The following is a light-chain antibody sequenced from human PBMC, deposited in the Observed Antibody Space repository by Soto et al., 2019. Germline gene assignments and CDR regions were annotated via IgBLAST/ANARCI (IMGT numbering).Light chain of an antibody. J-gene: IGKJ3*01. CDR1: QSVSSNY. Sequence: EMVLTQSPGTLSLSPGESATLYCRASQSVSSNYLAWYQQKAGQAPRLLIYGSSSKATVIPDRFSRSGSGTDFTLAISRLELEDFAVYFCQQYDSSPGLFTFGPGSKVDFK. CDR3: QQYDSSPGLFT. CDR2: GSS. V-gene: IGKV3-20*01.